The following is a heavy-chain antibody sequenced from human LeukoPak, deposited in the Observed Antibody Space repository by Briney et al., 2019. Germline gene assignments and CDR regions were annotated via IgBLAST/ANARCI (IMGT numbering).Heavy chain of an antibody. Sequence: TGGSLRLSCAASGFTFSSYSMNWVRQAPGKGLEWVSYISSSSSTIYYVDSVKGRFTISRDNAKNSLYLQMNSLRAEDTAVYYCARNQYGDYVPGFDDYWGQGTLVTVSS. J-gene: IGHJ4*02. CDR3: ARNQYGDYVPGFDDY. CDR1: GFTFSSYS. D-gene: IGHD4-17*01. V-gene: IGHV3-48*01. CDR2: ISSSSSTI.